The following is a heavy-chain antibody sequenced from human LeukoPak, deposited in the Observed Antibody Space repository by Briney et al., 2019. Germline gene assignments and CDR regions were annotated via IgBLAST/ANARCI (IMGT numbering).Heavy chain of an antibody. D-gene: IGHD3-22*01. V-gene: IGHV4-34*01. CDR2: INHSRST. CDR1: GGSFSGYY. Sequence: SETLSLTCAVYGGSFSGYYWSWIRQPPGKGLEWIGEINHSRSTNYNPSLKSRVTISVDTSKNQFSLKLSSVTAADTAVYYCARGQWYYYDSSGYYEHPHFDYWGQGTLVTVSS. CDR3: ARGQWYYYDSSGYYEHPHFDY. J-gene: IGHJ4*02.